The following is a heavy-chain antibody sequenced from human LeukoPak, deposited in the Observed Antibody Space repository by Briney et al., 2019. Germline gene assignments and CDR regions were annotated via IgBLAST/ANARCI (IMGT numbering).Heavy chain of an antibody. V-gene: IGHV4-34*01. J-gene: IGHJ5*02. CDR3: ARFLVAAAGSRRYNWFDP. Sequence: SETLSLTCAVYGGSFSGYYWSWIRQPPGKGLEWIGEINHSGSTNYNPSLKSRVTISVDTSKNQFSLKLSSVTAADTALYNCARFLVAAAGSRRYNWFDPWGQGTLVTVSS. CDR1: GGSFSGYY. D-gene: IGHD6-13*01. CDR2: INHSGST.